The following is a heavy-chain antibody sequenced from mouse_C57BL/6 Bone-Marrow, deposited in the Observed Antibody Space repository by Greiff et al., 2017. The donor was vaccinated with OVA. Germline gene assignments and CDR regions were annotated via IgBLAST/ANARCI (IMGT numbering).Heavy chain of an antibody. CDR2: IDPATGGT. V-gene: IGHV1-15*01. D-gene: IGHD1-1*01. CDR3: TRDYGSSWFAY. CDR1: GYTFTDYE. Sequence: VQLQQSGAELVRPGASVTLSCKASGYTFTDYEMHWVKQTPVHGLEWIGAIDPATGGTAYNQKFKGKAILTADKSSSTAYMELRSLTSEDSAVYYCTRDYGSSWFAYWGQGTLVTVSA. J-gene: IGHJ3*01.